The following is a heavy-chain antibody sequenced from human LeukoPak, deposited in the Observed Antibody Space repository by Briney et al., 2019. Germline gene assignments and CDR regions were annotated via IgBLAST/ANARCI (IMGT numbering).Heavy chain of an antibody. CDR3: ARTGGFASGTYYPFDY. V-gene: IGHV4-34*01. CDR1: GGSFSNYY. J-gene: IGHJ4*02. D-gene: IGHD3-10*01. CDR2: INHSGST. Sequence: SETLSLTCAVFGGSFSNYYWSWIRQPPGKGLEWIGEINHSGSTNYNPSLKSRITISVATSKNQFSLKLTSVTAADTAVYYCARTGGFASGTYYPFDYWGQGTLVTVSS.